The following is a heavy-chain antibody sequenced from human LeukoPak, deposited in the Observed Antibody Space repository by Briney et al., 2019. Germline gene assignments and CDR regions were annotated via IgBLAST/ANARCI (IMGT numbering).Heavy chain of an antibody. J-gene: IGHJ4*02. D-gene: IGHD1-20*01. Sequence: GGSLRLSCAASGFTFSRYWMSWVRQAPGKGLEWVANIKQDGSEKYYVDSAKGRFTISRGNAKNSLYLQMNSLRAEDTAVYYCARLLVYNSGGEAFDHWGQGTLVTVSS. CDR3: ARLLVYNSGGEAFDH. CDR1: GFTFSRYW. CDR2: IKQDGSEK. V-gene: IGHV3-7*01.